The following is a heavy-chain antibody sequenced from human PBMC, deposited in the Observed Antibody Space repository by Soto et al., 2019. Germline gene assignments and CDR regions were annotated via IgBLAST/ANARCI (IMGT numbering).Heavy chain of an antibody. J-gene: IGHJ4*02. V-gene: IGHV1-3*04. CDR2: VNTGNGNT. Sequence: ASVKVSCKASGYTFTSHAMHWVRQAPGQRLEWMGWVNTGNGNTKYSQNFKGRVTITRDTSANTTYMELSGLRSEDTAIHYCARKYSSAWTTYFDYWGQGTLVTVSS. CDR1: GYTFTSHA. D-gene: IGHD6-19*01. CDR3: ARKYSSAWTTYFDY.